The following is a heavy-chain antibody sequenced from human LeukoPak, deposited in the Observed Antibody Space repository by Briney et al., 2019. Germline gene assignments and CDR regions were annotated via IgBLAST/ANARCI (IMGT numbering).Heavy chain of an antibody. V-gene: IGHV4-59*01. CDR2: IYYGGST. CDR1: GGSISSYY. CDR3: ARARLDSSGRFDY. J-gene: IGHJ4*02. D-gene: IGHD3-22*01. Sequence: SETLSLTCTVSGGSISSYYWSWIRQPPGKGLEWIGYIYYGGSTDYNPSLKSRVTISKDTSKTQFSLRLSSVTAADTAVYYCARARLDSSGRFDYWGQGTLVTVSS.